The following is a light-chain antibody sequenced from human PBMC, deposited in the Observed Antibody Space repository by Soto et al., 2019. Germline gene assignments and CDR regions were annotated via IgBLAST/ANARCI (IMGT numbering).Light chain of an antibody. CDR3: QQSYNIPIT. CDR1: QSISTY. J-gene: IGKJ5*01. Sequence: DIQMTQSPPSLSASVGDRVTITCRASQSISTYLNWYQQKPGKSPNLLIYAASTLQSGVPSRFSGSGSGTDVTLIISRLQPEDFATFYCQQSYNIPITFGPGTRLEIK. V-gene: IGKV1-39*01. CDR2: AAS.